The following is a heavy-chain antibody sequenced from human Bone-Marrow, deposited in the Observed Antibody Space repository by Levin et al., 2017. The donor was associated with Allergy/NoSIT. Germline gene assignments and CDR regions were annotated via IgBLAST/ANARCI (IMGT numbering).Heavy chain of an antibody. V-gene: IGHV3-21*06. CDR3: ARGLATRPDRNAFDI. J-gene: IGHJ3*02. CDR2: ISSVDGSI. CDR1: GFNFTKYR. Sequence: GESLKISCTGSGFNFTKYRMTWVRQAPGKGLEWVSSISSVDGSISYYADSLKDRFTISRDNARASLSLQMDSLRVDDTAVYFCARGLATRPDRNAFDIWGQGTMVTVSS. D-gene: IGHD6-6*01.